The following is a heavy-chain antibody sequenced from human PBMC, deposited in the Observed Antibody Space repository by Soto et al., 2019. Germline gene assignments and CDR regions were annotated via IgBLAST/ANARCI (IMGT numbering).Heavy chain of an antibody. CDR1: GFTFTSSA. J-gene: IGHJ6*02. CDR3: AADRPFYYYYGMDV. CDR2: IVVGSGNT. V-gene: IGHV1-58*01. Sequence: QMQLVQSGPEVKKPGTSVKVSCKASGFTFTSSAVQWVRQARGQRLEWIGWIVVGSGNTNYAQKFQERVTITRDMSTTTAYMELSSLRSEDTAVYYCAADRPFYYYYGMDVWGQGTTVTVSS.